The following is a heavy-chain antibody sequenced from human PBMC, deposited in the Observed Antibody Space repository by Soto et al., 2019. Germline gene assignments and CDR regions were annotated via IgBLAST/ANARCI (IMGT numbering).Heavy chain of an antibody. CDR2: IVVGSGNT. D-gene: IGHD3-3*01. V-gene: IGHV1-58*01. J-gene: IGHJ6*02. Sequence: SVKVSCKASGFTFTSSAVQWVRQARGQRLEWIGWIVVGSGNTNYVQKFQERVTITRDMSTSTAYMELSSLRSEDTAVYYCAAGYDFWSGYYNGPLYYYYYGMDVWGQGTTVTVSS. CDR3: AAGYDFWSGYYNGPLYYYYYGMDV. CDR1: GFTFTSSA.